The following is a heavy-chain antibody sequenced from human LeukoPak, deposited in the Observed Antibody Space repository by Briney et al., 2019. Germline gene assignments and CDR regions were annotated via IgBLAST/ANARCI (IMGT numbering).Heavy chain of an antibody. CDR2: IWYDGSNK. Sequence: GRSLRLSCAASGFTFSSYDMHWVRQAPGKGLEWVAVIWYDGSNKYYADSVKGRFTISRDNSKNTLFLQMNSLRAEDTAVYYCAKVKTVTTGAFDIWGQGTMVTVSS. CDR1: GFTFSSYD. CDR3: AKVKTVTTGAFDI. J-gene: IGHJ3*02. D-gene: IGHD4-17*01. V-gene: IGHV3-33*06.